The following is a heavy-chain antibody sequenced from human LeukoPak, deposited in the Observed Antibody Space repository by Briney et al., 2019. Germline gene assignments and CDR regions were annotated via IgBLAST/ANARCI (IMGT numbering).Heavy chain of an antibody. CDR1: GGSFSGYY. J-gene: IGHJ3*02. D-gene: IGHD3-10*01. CDR2: ISHSGST. Sequence: SETLSLTCAVYGGSFSGYYWGWIRQPPGKGLECIGDISHSGSTNYNPSLKSRVTISVDTSKNQFFLKMTSVTAADKAVYYCARHFLTYYYGSGSLSAFDIWGQGTMVTVSS. V-gene: IGHV4-34*01. CDR3: ARHFLTYYYGSGSLSAFDI.